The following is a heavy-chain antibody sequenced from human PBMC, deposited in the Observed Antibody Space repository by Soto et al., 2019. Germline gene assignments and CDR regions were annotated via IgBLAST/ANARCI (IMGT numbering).Heavy chain of an antibody. J-gene: IGHJ6*02. V-gene: IGHV3-21*01. CDR1: GFTFSSYN. CDR3: ARDRYYDFWSGYSDSPRDAMDV. CDR2: ISSSSSYI. Sequence: GGSLRLSCAASGFTFSSYNMNWVRQAPGKGLEWVSSISSSSSYIYYADSVKGRFTISRDNAKNSLFLQMNSLRAEDTAVYYCARDRYYDFWSGYSDSPRDAMDVWGQGTTVTVSS. D-gene: IGHD3-3*01.